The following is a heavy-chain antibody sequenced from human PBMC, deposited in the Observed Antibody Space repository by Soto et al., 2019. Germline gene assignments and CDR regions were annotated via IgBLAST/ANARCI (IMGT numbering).Heavy chain of an antibody. V-gene: IGHV3-23*01. CDR2: ISGSGGST. D-gene: IGHD6-6*01. J-gene: IGHJ4*02. CDR1: GFTFSSYA. CDR3: AKGSSSSRPYYFDY. Sequence: GGSLRLCCAASGFTFSSYAMSWVRQAPGKGLEWVSAISGSGGSTYYADSVKGRFTISRDNSKNTLYLQMSSLRAEDTAVYYCAKGSSSSRPYYFDYWGQGTLVTVSS.